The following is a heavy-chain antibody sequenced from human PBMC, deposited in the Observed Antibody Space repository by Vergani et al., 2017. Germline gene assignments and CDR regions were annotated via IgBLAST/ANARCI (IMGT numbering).Heavy chain of an antibody. D-gene: IGHD2-2*01. Sequence: QVQLQESGPGLVKPSETLSLTCTVSGGSISSYYWSWIRQPPGKGLEWIGYIYYSGSTNYNPSLKSRVTISVDTSKNQFSLELSSVTAADTAVYYCARGPDIVVVPAAIYYYYGMDVWGQGTTVTVSS. J-gene: IGHJ6*02. CDR1: GGSISSYY. CDR3: ARGPDIVVVPAAIYYYYGMDV. V-gene: IGHV4-59*01. CDR2: IYYSGST.